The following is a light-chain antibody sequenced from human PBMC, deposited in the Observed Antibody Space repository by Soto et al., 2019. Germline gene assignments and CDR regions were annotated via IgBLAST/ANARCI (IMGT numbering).Light chain of an antibody. V-gene: IGKV1-27*01. CDR3: QRYNIAPRT. CDR1: QGIGSY. Sequence: DIQMTQSPSSLSASVGDRVTITCRAGQGIGSYLAWYQQKPGKVPEVVIYGASSLQSGVPSRFSGSGSGTDFTLTISSLQPEDVATYYCQRYNIAPRTFGQGTKVEIK. J-gene: IGKJ1*01. CDR2: GAS.